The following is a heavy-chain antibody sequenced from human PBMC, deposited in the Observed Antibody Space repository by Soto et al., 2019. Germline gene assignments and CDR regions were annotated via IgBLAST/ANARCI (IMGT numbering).Heavy chain of an antibody. J-gene: IGHJ6*02. CDR3: ARVLPAYYYYGMDV. CDR2: IYHSGNT. CDR1: GDTISSGYY. V-gene: IGHV4-38-2*01. Sequence: SETLSLRYAVAGDTISSGYYWGWIRKPPGKGLEWIGSIYHSGNTYYNPSLKSRVTISVDTSKNQFSLKLSSVTAADTAVYYCARVLPAYYYYGMDVWGQGTTVTVSS.